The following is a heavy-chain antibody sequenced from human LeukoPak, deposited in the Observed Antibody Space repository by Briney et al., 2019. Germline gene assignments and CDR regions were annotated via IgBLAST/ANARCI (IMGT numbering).Heavy chain of an antibody. Sequence: PSETLSLTCAVSGASICSYYWNWIRQPAGKGLEWIGRIYTGGSTNYNPSLKSRVTMSVDTSKNQFSLKLSSVTTADTDVYYCARAFGGNSGRYYYYYMDVWGKGTTVTLSS. V-gene: IGHV4-4*07. CDR1: GASICSYY. CDR2: IYTGGST. CDR3: ARAFGGNSGRYYYYYMDV. D-gene: IGHD4-23*01. J-gene: IGHJ6*03.